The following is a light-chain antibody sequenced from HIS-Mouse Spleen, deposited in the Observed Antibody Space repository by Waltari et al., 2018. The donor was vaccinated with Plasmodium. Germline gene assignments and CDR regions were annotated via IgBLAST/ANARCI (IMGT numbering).Light chain of an antibody. CDR1: SSDVGGYNY. CDR2: DVS. V-gene: IGLV2-14*03. Sequence: QSALTQPASVSGSPGQSITISCTGTSSDVGGYNYVSWYQPHPGKAPKHMIYDVSNRPSGVSRCFSGSKSGNTASLTISGLQAEDEADYYCSSYTSSSTLVFGGGTKLTVL. J-gene: IGLJ2*01. CDR3: SSYTSSSTLV.